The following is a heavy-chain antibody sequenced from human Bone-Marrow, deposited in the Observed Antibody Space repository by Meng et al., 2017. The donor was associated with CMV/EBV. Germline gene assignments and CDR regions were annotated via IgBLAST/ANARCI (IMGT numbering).Heavy chain of an antibody. Sequence: SVKVSCKASGFTFTSPAVQWVRQARGQRLEWIGWIVVGSGNTNYAQKFQERVTITRDMSTSTAYMELSSLRSEDTAVYYCAADFIGLRYYYYGMDVWGQGTTVTVSS. V-gene: IGHV1-58*01. J-gene: IGHJ6*01. CDR3: AADFIGLRYYYYGMDV. CDR2: IVVGSGNT. CDR1: GFTFTSPA. D-gene: IGHD3-16*01.